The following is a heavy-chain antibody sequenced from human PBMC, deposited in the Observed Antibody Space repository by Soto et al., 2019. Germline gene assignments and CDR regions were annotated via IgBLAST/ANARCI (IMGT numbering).Heavy chain of an antibody. CDR2: ISYDGSNK. Sequence: QVQLVASGGGVVQPGRSLRLSCAASGFTFSSYAMHWVRQAPGKGLEWVAVISYDGSNKYYADSVKGRFTISRDNSKNTLYLQMNSLRAEDTAVYYCARDKGYCSGGSCPRSAQGIWGQGTMVTVSS. CDR3: ARDKGYCSGGSCPRSAQGI. J-gene: IGHJ3*02. CDR1: GFTFSSYA. D-gene: IGHD2-15*01. V-gene: IGHV3-30-3*01.